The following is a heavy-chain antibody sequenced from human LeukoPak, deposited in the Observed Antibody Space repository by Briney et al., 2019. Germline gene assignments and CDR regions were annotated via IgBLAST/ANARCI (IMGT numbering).Heavy chain of an antibody. V-gene: IGHV3-23*01. CDR3: AKTPYDSSGYYYFDY. D-gene: IGHD3-22*01. J-gene: IGHJ4*02. CDR2: ISGSGGST. Sequence: GGSLRLSCAASGFTFSSYSMSWVRQAPGKGLEWVSAISGSGGSTYYADSVKGRFTISRDNSKNTLYLQMNSLRAEDTAVYYCAKTPYDSSGYYYFDYWGQGTLVTVSS. CDR1: GFTFSSYS.